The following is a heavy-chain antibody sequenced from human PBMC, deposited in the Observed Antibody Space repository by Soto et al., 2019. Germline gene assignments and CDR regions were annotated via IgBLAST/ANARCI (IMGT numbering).Heavy chain of an antibody. J-gene: IGHJ6*02. D-gene: IGHD6-19*01. CDR3: AREGIAVAGTDYGMDV. V-gene: IGHV1-46*01. CDR2: INPSGGST. Sequence: GALVKVSCKASGYTFTSYYMHWVRQAPGQGLEWMGIINPSGGSTSYAQKFQGRVTMTRDTSTSTVYMELSSLRSEDTAVYYCAREGIAVAGTDYGMDVWGQGTTVTVSS. CDR1: GYTFTSYY.